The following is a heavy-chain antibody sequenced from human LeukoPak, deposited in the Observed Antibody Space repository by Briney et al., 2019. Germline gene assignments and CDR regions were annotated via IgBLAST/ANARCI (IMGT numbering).Heavy chain of an antibody. CDR1: GYTFTSYD. Sequence: ASVKVSCKASGYTFTSYDINWVRQATGQGLEWMGWMNPNSGNTGYAQKFQGRVTMTRNTSISTAYMELSSLRSEDTAVYYCARGRNPIGYYYYYMDVWGKGTTVTVSS. V-gene: IGHV1-8*01. D-gene: IGHD2-21*01. J-gene: IGHJ6*03. CDR2: MNPNSGNT. CDR3: ARGRNPIGYYYYYMDV.